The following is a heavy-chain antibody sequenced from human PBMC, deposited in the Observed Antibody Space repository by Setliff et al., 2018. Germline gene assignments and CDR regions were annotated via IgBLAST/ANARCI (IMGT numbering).Heavy chain of an antibody. D-gene: IGHD6-6*01. CDR1: GASITNINYY. Sequence: SETLSLTCTVSGASITNINYYWGWIRQPPGKGLEWIGSINYHGNIFHDGTTHSTYYNPSLKGRVTISIDTSKSQFSLKLSSVTAADTALYYCARNPDYLQYSFDLWGRGTLVTVSS. CDR3: ARNPDYLQYSFDL. V-gene: IGHV4-39*07. CDR2: INYHGNIFHDGTTHST. J-gene: IGHJ2*01.